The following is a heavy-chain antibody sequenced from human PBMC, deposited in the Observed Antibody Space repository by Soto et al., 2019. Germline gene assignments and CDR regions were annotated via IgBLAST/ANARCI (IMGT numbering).Heavy chain of an antibody. J-gene: IGHJ6*02. D-gene: IGHD2-2*02. V-gene: IGHV3-11*06. CDR3: ARDGGVIIPGAIGGGYGLDV. CDR2: ISGRNTFT. CDR1: GFTFSDYY. Sequence: GGSLRLSCAASGFTFSDYYMSWIRQAPGKGLEWISYISGRNTFTQYADSVKGRFTISRDNARNSLYLQLNSLTAEDTAVYYCARDGGVIIPGAIGGGYGLDVWGQGTTVTVSS.